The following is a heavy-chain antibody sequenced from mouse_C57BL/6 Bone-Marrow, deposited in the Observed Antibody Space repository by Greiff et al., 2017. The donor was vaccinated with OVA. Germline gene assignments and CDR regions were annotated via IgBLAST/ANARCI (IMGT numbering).Heavy chain of an antibody. V-gene: IGHV1-64*01. J-gene: IGHJ1*03. CDR1: GYTFTSYW. CDR2: IHPNSGST. CDR3: ARSPPYYGSSYWYFDV. Sequence: VQLQQPGAELVKPGASVKLSCKASGYTFTSYWMHWVKQRPGQGLEWIGMIHPNSGSTNYNEKFKSKATLTVDKSSSTAYMQLSSLTSEDSAVYYCARSPPYYGSSYWYFDVWGTGTTVTVSS. D-gene: IGHD1-1*01.